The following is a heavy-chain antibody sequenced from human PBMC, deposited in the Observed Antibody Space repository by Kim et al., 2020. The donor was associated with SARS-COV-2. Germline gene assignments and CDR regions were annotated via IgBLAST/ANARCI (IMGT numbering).Heavy chain of an antibody. Sequence: SETLSLTCTVSGGSISSGSYYWSWIRQPAGKGLEWIGRIYTSGSTNYNPSLKSRVTISVDTSKNQFSLKLSSVTAADTAVYYCARAGSLVVPWGYCSSTSCSYNAFDIWGQGTMVTVSS. D-gene: IGHD2-2*01. CDR1: GGSISSGSYY. CDR2: IYTSGST. V-gene: IGHV4-61*02. CDR3: ARAGSLVVPWGYCSSTSCSYNAFDI. J-gene: IGHJ3*02.